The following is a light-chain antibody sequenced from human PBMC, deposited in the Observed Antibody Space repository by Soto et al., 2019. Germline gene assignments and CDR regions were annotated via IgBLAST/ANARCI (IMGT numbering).Light chain of an antibody. CDR1: SGHSSYA. CDR3: QTWGTGIHVV. CDR2: LNSDGRH. Sequence: QLVLTQSPSASASLGASVKLTCTLSSGHSSYAIAWHQQQPEEGPRYLMKLNSDGRHFKGDGIPDRFSGSSSGAERYLTISSLQSEDEADYYCQTWGTGIHVVFGGGTKLTVL. V-gene: IGLV4-69*01. J-gene: IGLJ2*01.